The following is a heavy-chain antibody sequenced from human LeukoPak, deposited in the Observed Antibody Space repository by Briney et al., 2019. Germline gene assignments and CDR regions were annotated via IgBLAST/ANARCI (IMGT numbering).Heavy chain of an antibody. CDR3: ARVAGKPPGCDY. D-gene: IGHD1-14*01. CDR2: IYYSGST. CDR1: GGPISSYY. J-gene: IGHJ4*02. Sequence: SETLSLTCTVSGGPISSYYWSWIRQPPGKGLEWIGYIYYSGSTNYNPSLKSRVTISVDTSKNQFSLKLSSVTAADTAVYYCARVAGKPPGCDYWGQGTLVTVSS. V-gene: IGHV4-59*01.